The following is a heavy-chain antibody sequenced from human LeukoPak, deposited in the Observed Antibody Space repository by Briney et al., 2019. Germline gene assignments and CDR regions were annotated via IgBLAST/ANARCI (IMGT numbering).Heavy chain of an antibody. CDR1: GGSISSGDYY. V-gene: IGHV4-30-4*01. J-gene: IGHJ4*02. Sequence: PSQTLSLTCTVSGGSISSGDYYGRWIRQPPGKGLEWIGYIYYSGSTYYNPSLKSRVTISVDTSKNQFSLKLSSVTAADTAVYYCARGSLLLENWGQRTLVTVST. D-gene: IGHD2-21*02. CDR2: IYYSGST. CDR3: ARGSLLLEN.